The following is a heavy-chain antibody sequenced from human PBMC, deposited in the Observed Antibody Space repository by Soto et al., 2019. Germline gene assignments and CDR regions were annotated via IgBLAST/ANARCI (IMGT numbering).Heavy chain of an antibody. CDR3: ARALGSSGYTLDY. Sequence: GGSLRLSCSASGLTVSSNYMSWVRQAPGKGLEWVSVIYSGGSTYYADSVKGRFTISRDNSKNALYLQMNSLRAEDTAVYYCARALGSSGYTLDYWGQGTLVTVSS. CDR2: IYSGGST. J-gene: IGHJ4*02. CDR1: GLTVSSNY. V-gene: IGHV3-53*01. D-gene: IGHD3-22*01.